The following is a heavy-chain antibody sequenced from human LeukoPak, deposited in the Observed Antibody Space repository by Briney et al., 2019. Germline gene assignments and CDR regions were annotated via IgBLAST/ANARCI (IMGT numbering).Heavy chain of an antibody. CDR3: AKEGVGYYDL. J-gene: IGHJ4*02. D-gene: IGHD3-22*01. CDR2: ISRDGGTT. Sequence: GGSLRLSCAASGFTFSSYWIHWVRQAPGKGLVWVSRISRDGGTTNYADSVKGRFTLSRDNAKNTLYLQMNSLRAEDTAVYYCAKEGVGYYDLWGQGTLVTVSS. CDR1: GFTFSSYW. V-gene: IGHV3-74*01.